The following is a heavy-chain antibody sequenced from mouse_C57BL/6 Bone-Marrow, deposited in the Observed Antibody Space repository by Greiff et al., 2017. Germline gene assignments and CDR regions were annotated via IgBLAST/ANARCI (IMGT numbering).Heavy chain of an antibody. J-gene: IGHJ2*01. CDR3: ARSRTGGY. V-gene: IGHV1-4*01. CDR1: GYTFTSST. D-gene: IGHD4-1*01. Sequence: QVQLKQSGAELARPGASVKMSCKASGYTFTSSTMHWVKQRPGQGLEWIGYINPSSGYTKYNQKFKDKATLTADKSSSTAYMQRSRLTSEDSAVYYCARSRTGGYWGQGTTLTVSS. CDR2: INPSSGYT.